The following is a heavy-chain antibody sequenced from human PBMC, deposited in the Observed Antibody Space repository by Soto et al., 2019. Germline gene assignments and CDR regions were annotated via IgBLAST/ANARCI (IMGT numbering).Heavy chain of an antibody. CDR3: SFAVTAMVAYYYCMDV. CDR2: TYYRSKWYN. Sequence: PSQTLSLTCAISGDSVSSNSAAWNWIRQSPSRGLEWLGRTYYRSKWYNDYAVSVKSRITINPDTSKNQISLQLNSVTPEDTAFFYFSFAVTAMVAYYYCMDVWGQGTTVTVSS. V-gene: IGHV6-1*01. CDR1: GDSVSSNSAA. D-gene: IGHD5-18*01. J-gene: IGHJ6*02.